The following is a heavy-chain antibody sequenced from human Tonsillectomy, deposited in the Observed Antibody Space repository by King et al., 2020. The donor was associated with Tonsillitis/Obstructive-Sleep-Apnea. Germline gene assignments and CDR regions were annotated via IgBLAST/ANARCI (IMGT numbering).Heavy chain of an antibody. J-gene: IGHJ4*02. CDR2: LNSDGSSI. CDR3: VRERSNYYDSSGLDY. Sequence: VQLVESGGGLVQPGGSLRLSCAASGFTFSSYWMHWVRQAPGKGLVWVSRLNSDGSSISYADSVKGRFTISRDKAKNTLYLQMNTLRAEDTPVYYCVRERSNYYDSSGLDYWGQGTLVTVSS. D-gene: IGHD3-22*01. CDR1: GFTFSSYW. V-gene: IGHV3-74*01.